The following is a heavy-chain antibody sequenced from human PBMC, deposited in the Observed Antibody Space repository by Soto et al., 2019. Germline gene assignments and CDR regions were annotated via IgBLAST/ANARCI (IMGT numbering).Heavy chain of an antibody. D-gene: IGHD3-3*01. V-gene: IGHV1-46*01. CDR2: INPSGGST. J-gene: IGHJ5*02. CDR3: AILYSAYYDFWSGYSAYNWFDP. Sequence: ASVKVSCKASGYTFTSYYMHWVRQAPGQGLEWMGIINPSGGSTSYAQKFQGRVTMTRDTSTSTVYMELSSLRSEDTAVYYCAILYSAYYDFWSGYSAYNWFDPWGQGTLVTVSS. CDR1: GYTFTSYY.